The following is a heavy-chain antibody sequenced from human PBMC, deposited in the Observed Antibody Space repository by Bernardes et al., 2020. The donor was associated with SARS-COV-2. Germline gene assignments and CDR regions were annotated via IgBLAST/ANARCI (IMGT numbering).Heavy chain of an antibody. D-gene: IGHD6-6*01. J-gene: IGHJ4*02. Sequence: GGSLRLSCAASGFTFSRYWMHWVRQAPGKGLVWVSRINSDGSSTSYADSVKGRFTISRDNAKNTLYLQMNSLRAEDTAVYYCARVIRSSPNVDSWGQGTLVTVSS. V-gene: IGHV3-74*01. CDR1: GFTFSRYW. CDR3: ARVIRSSPNVDS. CDR2: INSDGSST.